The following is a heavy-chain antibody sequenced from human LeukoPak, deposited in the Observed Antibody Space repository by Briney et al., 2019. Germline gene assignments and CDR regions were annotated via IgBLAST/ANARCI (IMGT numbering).Heavy chain of an antibody. CDR1: GGSISSYY. V-gene: IGHV4-59*01. D-gene: IGHD3-3*01. Sequence: SETLSLTCTVSGGSISSYYWSWIRQPPGKGLEWIGYIYYSGSTNYNPSLKSRVTISVDTSKNQFSLKLSSVTAADTAVYYCARFGHDFWSGYYHDYWGQGTLVTVSS. CDR3: ARFGHDFWSGYYHDY. CDR2: IYYSGST. J-gene: IGHJ4*02.